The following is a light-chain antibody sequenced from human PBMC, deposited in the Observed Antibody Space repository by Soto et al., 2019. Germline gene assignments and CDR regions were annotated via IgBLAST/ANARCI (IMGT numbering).Light chain of an antibody. CDR3: QQRYSTPPFT. Sequence: DIQMTQSPSPLSASVGDRVDITCRTSQSVSSYLNWYQAKPGKAPKLLIYEASSLESGVPSRFSGSGSGTDVTLTISSLQPEDSATYYCQQRYSTPPFTFGPGTRVDI. CDR2: EAS. CDR1: QSVSSY. J-gene: IGKJ3*01. V-gene: IGKV1-39*01.